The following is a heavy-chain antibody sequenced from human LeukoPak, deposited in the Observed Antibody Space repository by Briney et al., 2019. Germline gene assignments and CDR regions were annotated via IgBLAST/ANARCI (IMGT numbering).Heavy chain of an antibody. CDR1: GFTVSSNY. V-gene: IGHV3-66*01. Sequence: GGSLRLSCAASGFTVSSNYVSWVRQAPGKGLEWVSVIYSDGSTYYADSVKGRFTISRDNSKNTLYLQMNHLRAEDMAVYYCARVMTAITNWFDPWGQGTLVTVSS. CDR3: ARVMTAITNWFDP. J-gene: IGHJ5*02. CDR2: IYSDGST. D-gene: IGHD2-21*02.